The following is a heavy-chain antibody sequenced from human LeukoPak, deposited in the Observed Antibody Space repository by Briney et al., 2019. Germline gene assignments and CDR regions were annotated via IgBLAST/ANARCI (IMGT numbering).Heavy chain of an antibody. V-gene: IGHV3-30*04. J-gene: IGHJ5*02. CDR1: GFTFSSYA. CDR3: ARVGWGVDFGGGFDP. D-gene: IGHD3-16*01. Sequence: GGSLRLSCAASGFTFSSYAMHWVRQAPGKGLEWVAFISHDTFNRLYADSVRGRFTISGDNSKNTVDLQMDSLRVEDTAVFYCARVGWGVDFGGGFDPWGQGTLVTVSS. CDR2: ISHDTFNR.